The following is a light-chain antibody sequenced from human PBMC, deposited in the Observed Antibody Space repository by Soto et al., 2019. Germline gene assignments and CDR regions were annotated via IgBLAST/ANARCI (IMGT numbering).Light chain of an antibody. CDR2: GAS. J-gene: IGKJ5*01. Sequence: EIEMTQSPATLSVSALGGATIXSRSSQSFSSNLAWYQQKRGQAPRLLIYGASTRATGIPARFSGSGSGTEFTLTISSLQSEDFAVYYCQQYNNWPLITFGQGTRLEIK. CDR1: QSFSSN. CDR3: QQYNNWPLIT. V-gene: IGKV3-15*01.